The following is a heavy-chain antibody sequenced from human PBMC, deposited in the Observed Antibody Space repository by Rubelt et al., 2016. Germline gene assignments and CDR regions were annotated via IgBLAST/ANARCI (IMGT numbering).Heavy chain of an antibody. CDR3: ARGHPSRRHMDV. CDR1: GGSFSGCY. J-gene: IGHJ6*03. V-gene: IGHV4-34*01. CDR2: INHGGST. Sequence: QMQLQQWGAGLLKPSEALSLTCVVYGGSFSGCYWSWIRQPPGRGLEWIGEINHGGSTNYNPSLKSRVTISVDASQNQFSLKWSSVTAADTAVYYGARGHPSRRHMDVWGKGTTVTVSS.